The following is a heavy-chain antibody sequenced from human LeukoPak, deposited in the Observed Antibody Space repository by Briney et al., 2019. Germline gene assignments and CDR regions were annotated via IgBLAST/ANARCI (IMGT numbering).Heavy chain of an antibody. CDR3: ARDLNQKVPAARGFDY. V-gene: IGHV3-48*01. Sequence: PGGSLRLSCAASGFTFSSYSMNWVRQAPGKGLEWVSYISSSSSTIYYADSVKGRFTISRDNAKNSLYLQMNSLRAEDTAVYYCARDLNQKVPAARGFDYWGQGTLVTVSS. D-gene: IGHD2-2*01. CDR2: ISSSSSTI. CDR1: GFTFSSYS. J-gene: IGHJ4*02.